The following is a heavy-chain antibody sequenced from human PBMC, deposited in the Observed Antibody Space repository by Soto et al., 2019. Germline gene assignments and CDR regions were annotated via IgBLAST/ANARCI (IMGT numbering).Heavy chain of an antibody. CDR2: INPNSGGT. CDR3: ARERRGYSYAPGAFDI. Sequence: ASVKVSCKASGYTFTGYYMHWVRQAPGQGLEWMGWINPNSGGTNYAQKFQGWVTMTRDTSISTAYMELSSLRSEDTAVYYCARERRGYSYAPGAFDIWGQGTMVTVSS. D-gene: IGHD5-18*01. V-gene: IGHV1-2*04. J-gene: IGHJ3*02. CDR1: GYTFTGYY.